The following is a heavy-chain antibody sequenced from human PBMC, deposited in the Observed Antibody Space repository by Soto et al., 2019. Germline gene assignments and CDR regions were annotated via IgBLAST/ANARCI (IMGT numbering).Heavy chain of an antibody. CDR1: GGSISSYY. D-gene: IGHD1-1*01. Sequence: SETLSLTCTVSGGSISSYYWSWIRQPPGKGLEWIGYIYYSGSTNYNPSLKSRVTISVDTSKNQFSLKPSSVTAADTAVYYCARVRNWNYFDYWGQGTLVTVSS. J-gene: IGHJ4*02. CDR2: IYYSGST. CDR3: ARVRNWNYFDY. V-gene: IGHV4-59*01.